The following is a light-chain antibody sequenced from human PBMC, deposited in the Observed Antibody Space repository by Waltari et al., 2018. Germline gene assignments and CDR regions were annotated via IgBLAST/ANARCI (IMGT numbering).Light chain of an antibody. V-gene: IGKV1-8*01. CDR1: QGIRSY. CDR2: AAS. CDR3: QERGRT. Sequence: AIRMTQSPSSLSASTGDRVTITCRASQGIRSYLAWYQQKPGKAPKLLIYAASTLQNGVPSRFSGSGSGTDFTLTISSLQAEDFAVYYCQERGRTFGQGTKVEIK. J-gene: IGKJ1*01.